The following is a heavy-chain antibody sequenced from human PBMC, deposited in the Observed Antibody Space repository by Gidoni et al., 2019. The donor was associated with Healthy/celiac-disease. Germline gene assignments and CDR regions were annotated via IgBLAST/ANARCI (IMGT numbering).Heavy chain of an antibody. Sequence: EVQLVASGGGLVKTGGSLSLACAASGFTCSSDSMNWVRQAPGKGLELVSSISISSSYIYYADSVKGRVTISRDNAKNSLYLQMNSLRAEDTAVYYCARDGGGDYTAMVSDGMDVWGQGTTVTVSS. CDR3: ARDGGGDYTAMVSDGMDV. V-gene: IGHV3-21*01. J-gene: IGHJ6*02. D-gene: IGHD5-18*01. CDR2: ISISSSYI. CDR1: GFTCSSDS.